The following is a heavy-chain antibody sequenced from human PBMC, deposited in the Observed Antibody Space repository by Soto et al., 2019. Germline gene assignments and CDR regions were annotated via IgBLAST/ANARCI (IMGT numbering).Heavy chain of an antibody. CDR2: ISGSGGST. Sequence: GGSLRLSCAASGFTFSSYAMSWVRQAPGKGLEWVSAISGSGGSTYYADSVKGRFTISRDNSKNTLYLQMNSLRAEDTAVYYCAKWDSSGYYYAEYFQHWGQGTLVTVSS. V-gene: IGHV3-23*01. D-gene: IGHD3-22*01. CDR1: GFTFSSYA. J-gene: IGHJ1*01. CDR3: AKWDSSGYYYAEYFQH.